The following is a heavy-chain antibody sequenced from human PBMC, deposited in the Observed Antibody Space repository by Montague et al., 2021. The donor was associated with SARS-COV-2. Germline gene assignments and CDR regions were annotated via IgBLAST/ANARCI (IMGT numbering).Heavy chain of an antibody. V-gene: IGHV4-34*01. CDR2: INHSGST. D-gene: IGHD3-10*01. Sequence: SETLSLTCAVYGGSFSGYYWSWIRQPPGKGLEWIGEINHSGSTNXNPSLKGRVTISVDTSKNQFSLKLSSVTAADTAVYYCARARSGRLFDYWGQGTLVTVSS. J-gene: IGHJ4*02. CDR3: ARARSGRLFDY. CDR1: GGSFSGYY.